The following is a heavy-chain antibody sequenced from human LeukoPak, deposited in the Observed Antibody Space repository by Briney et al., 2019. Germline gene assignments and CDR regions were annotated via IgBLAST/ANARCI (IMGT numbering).Heavy chain of an antibody. J-gene: IGHJ4*02. CDR3: AREAQDYFDSTTNFGY. CDR1: GFTFRAYA. Sequence: GGSLRLSCAASGFTFRAYAMHWVRQAPGQGLEWVAVISYDGSRTYTADSVKGRITISRDNSEDTVYLHMNILTPEDTAVYYCAREAQDYFDSTTNFGYWGQGTLLIVSS. CDR2: ISYDGSRT. V-gene: IGHV3-30*04. D-gene: IGHD2/OR15-2a*01.